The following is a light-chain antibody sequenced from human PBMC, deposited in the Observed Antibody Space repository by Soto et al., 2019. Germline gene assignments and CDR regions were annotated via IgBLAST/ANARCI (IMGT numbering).Light chain of an antibody. Sequence: QSVLTQPASVSGSPGQSITISCPGTSRDVGAYNYVSWFQQYPGKAPKLMIYDFSNRPSGVSNRFSASKSGNTASLTISGLKAEDEADYYCCSYTSSSTYVFGTGTKVTVL. CDR2: DFS. CDR1: SRDVGAYNY. J-gene: IGLJ1*01. V-gene: IGLV2-14*01. CDR3: CSYTSSSTYV.